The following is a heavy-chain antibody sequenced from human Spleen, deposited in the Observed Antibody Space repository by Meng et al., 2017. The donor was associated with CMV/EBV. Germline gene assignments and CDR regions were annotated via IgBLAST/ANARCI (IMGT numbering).Heavy chain of an antibody. J-gene: IGHJ4*02. Sequence: GESLKISCAASGFTFSNYGMSWVRQAPGKGLEWVSVISGGGGSTYYADSVKGRFTISRDNSKNTLYLQMNSLRAEDTAVYYCAKDRGWVAVAGTGCFDYWGQGTLVTVSS. D-gene: IGHD6-19*01. CDR1: GFTFSNYG. CDR3: AKDRGWVAVAGTGCFDY. CDR2: ISGGGGST. V-gene: IGHV3-23*01.